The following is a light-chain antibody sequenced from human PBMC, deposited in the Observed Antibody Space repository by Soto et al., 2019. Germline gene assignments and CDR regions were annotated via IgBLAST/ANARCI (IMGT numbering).Light chain of an antibody. CDR2: SAS. V-gene: IGKV1-9*01. J-gene: IGKJ4*01. CDR1: QAMSTF. Sequence: IQLTQSPSSLSASVGDRVTITCRASQAMSTFLAWYQQKPGDPPKRLIYSASTLQRGVPSRFSGRGSGTDFTLIISSLQPEDFATYYCQQLNSFPPTFGGGTKVEIK. CDR3: QQLNSFPPT.